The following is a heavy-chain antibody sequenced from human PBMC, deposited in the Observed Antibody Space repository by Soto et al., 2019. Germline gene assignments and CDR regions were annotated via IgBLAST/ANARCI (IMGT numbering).Heavy chain of an antibody. Sequence: PGGSLRLSCAASGFTFSSYAMSWVRQAPGKGLEWVSAISGSGGSTYYADSVKGRFTISRDNSKNTLYLQMNSLRAEDTAVYYCAKVPTPYCSSTSCYVNYWGQGTLVTVSS. V-gene: IGHV3-23*01. D-gene: IGHD2-2*01. CDR3: AKVPTPYCSSTSCYVNY. CDR2: ISGSGGST. CDR1: GFTFSSYA. J-gene: IGHJ4*02.